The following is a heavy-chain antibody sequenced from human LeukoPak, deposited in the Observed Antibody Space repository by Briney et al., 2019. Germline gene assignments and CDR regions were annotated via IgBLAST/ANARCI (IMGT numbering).Heavy chain of an antibody. CDR2: INLSGGGT. J-gene: IGHJ4*02. Sequence: ASVKVSCKASGFTFTTYYIHWVRQAPGQGLEWMGIINLSGGGTSYAQRFQGRVTVTRDTSTSTVYMELSSLGTEDTAVYYCATYGGKNTNFDYWGQGTLVTVSS. CDR3: ATYGGKNTNFDY. CDR1: GFTFTTYY. D-gene: IGHD4-23*01. V-gene: IGHV1-46*01.